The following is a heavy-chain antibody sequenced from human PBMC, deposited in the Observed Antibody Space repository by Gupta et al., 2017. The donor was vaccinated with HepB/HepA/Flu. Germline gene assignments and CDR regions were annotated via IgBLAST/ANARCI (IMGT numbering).Heavy chain of an antibody. CDR3: ARLCSGDSSASIAS. V-gene: IGHV5-51*01. D-gene: IGHD6-19*01. CDR1: GYNFSNHW. J-gene: IGHJ5*01. CDR2: IYPGDSDT. Sequence: EVQLVQSGAEVKKPGESLKISCKGSGYNFSNHWIAWVRQMPGKGLEWMGIIYPGDSDTRYSPPCQGQVTISADKSITTASRQWRGLKASETAMYYFARLCSGDSSASIASWGQGTLVTVSS.